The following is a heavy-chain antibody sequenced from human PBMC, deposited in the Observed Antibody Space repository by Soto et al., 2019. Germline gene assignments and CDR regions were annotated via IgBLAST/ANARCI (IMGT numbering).Heavy chain of an antibody. CDR2: ISTSSSYT. J-gene: IGHJ4*02. Sequence: QVQLVESGGGLVKPGGSLRLSCVASGFTFSDHYMTWFRQAPGKGLEWLSYISTSSSYTNYADSVKGRVTISRDNAMNSLYLQKNSLRAEDTAVYYCARRRLTGYFDYWGQGTLVTVSS. CDR1: GFTFSDHY. CDR3: ARRRLTGYFDY. V-gene: IGHV3-11*05.